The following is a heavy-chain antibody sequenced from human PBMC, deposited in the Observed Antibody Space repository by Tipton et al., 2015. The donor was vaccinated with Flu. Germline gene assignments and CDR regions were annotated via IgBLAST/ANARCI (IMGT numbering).Heavy chain of an antibody. D-gene: IGHD3-10*02. CDR1: SGSIRSTNYF. Sequence: PGLVKPSETLSLTCTVSSGSIRSTNYFCAWIRQSPGKRLELIGSIYPSGTTYYNPSLKSRVTISVDTSKTQFSLMLRSVTAADTAVYYCARLSYYDVDLKNFYFDYWGQGALVTVSS. CDR3: ARLSYYDVDLKNFYFDY. J-gene: IGHJ4*02. CDR2: IYPSGTT. V-gene: IGHV4-39*01.